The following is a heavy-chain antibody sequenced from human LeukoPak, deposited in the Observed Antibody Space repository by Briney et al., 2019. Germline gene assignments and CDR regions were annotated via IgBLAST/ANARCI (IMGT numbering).Heavy chain of an antibody. J-gene: IGHJ4*02. CDR1: GFTFSSYG. D-gene: IGHD1-1*01. CDR2: IWYDGSNK. CDR3: AKDVAANWKEGLDY. V-gene: IGHV3-33*06. Sequence: PGGSLRLSCAAFGFTFSSYGIHWVRQAPGKGREWVAVIWYDGSNKYYTDSVKGRFTISRDNSKNTLYLQTNSLRAEDTAVYYCAKDVAANWKEGLDYWGQGTLVTVSS.